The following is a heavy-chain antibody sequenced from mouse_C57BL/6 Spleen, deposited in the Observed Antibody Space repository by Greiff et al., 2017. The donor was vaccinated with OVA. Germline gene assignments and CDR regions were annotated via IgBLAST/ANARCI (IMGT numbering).Heavy chain of an antibody. J-gene: IGHJ3*01. CDR3: AGGRYYYGSGAWFAY. CDR2: ILPGSGST. Sequence: QVQLQQSGAELMKPGASVKLSCKATGYTFTGYWIEWVKQRPGHGLEWIGEILPGSGSTNYNAKFKGKATFTADTSSNTAYLQLSSLTTEDSAIYYCAGGRYYYGSGAWFAYWGQGTLVTVSA. V-gene: IGHV1-9*01. D-gene: IGHD1-1*01. CDR1: GYTFTGYW.